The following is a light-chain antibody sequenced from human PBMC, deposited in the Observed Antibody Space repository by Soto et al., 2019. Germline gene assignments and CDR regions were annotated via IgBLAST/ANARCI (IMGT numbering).Light chain of an antibody. V-gene: IGKV3-20*01. Sequence: ENVLTQSPGTLSLSPGERATLSCRASQNVNNHYLAWYQHKPGQAPRLLIYGASRRAAAIPDRFSASGSGTAFTLSISRLEPEDFAVYHCQQFGSLPYTFGQGTKLEI. CDR1: QNVNNHY. CDR2: GAS. CDR3: QQFGSLPYT. J-gene: IGKJ2*01.